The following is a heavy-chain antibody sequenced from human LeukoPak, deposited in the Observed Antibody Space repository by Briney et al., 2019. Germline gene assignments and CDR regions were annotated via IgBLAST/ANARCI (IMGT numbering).Heavy chain of an antibody. CDR3: AKLGHGGYYSYMDV. Sequence: GGPLRLSCAVSGFTFANYAMTWVRRAPGKGLESVSSISTDGTTYYAHSVKGRFTLSRDNSKNTLYLQMSSLRAEDTAVYYCAKLGHGGYYSYMDVWGKGTTVTVSS. J-gene: IGHJ6*03. CDR2: ISTDGTT. V-gene: IGHV3-23*01. CDR1: GFTFANYA. D-gene: IGHD3-16*01.